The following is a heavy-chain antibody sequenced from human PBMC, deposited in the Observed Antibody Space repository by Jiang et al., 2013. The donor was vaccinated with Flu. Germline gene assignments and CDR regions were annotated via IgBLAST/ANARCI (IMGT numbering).Heavy chain of an antibody. V-gene: IGHV4-34*01. CDR1: GGSFSGYY. Sequence: GLVKPSETLSLTCAVYGGSFSGYYWSWIRQPPGKGLEWIGEINHSGSTNYNPSLKSRVTISVDTSKNQFSLKLSSVTAADTAVYYCARHGRYYYGSGSPTRIYGMDVWGQGTTVTVSS. CDR2: INHSGST. D-gene: IGHD3-10*01. CDR3: ARHGRYYYGSGSPTRIYGMDV. J-gene: IGHJ6*02.